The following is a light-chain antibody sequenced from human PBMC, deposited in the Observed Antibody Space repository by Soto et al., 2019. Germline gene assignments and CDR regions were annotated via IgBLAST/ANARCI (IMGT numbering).Light chain of an antibody. CDR3: QQYDRAPRT. Sequence: EIVLTQPPGTLSLSPGERATLSCRASQSLSSNYLAWYQQKPGQAPRLLIYGVSSRATGIPDRFSGSGSGTDFTLTISRLEPEDSAVYYCQQYDRAPRTFGQGTKV. V-gene: IGKV3-20*01. CDR2: GVS. J-gene: IGKJ1*01. CDR1: QSLSSNY.